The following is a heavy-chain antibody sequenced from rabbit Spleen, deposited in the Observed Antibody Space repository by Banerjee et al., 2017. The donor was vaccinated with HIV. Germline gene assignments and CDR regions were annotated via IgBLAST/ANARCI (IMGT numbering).Heavy chain of an antibody. CDR2: IDGGSSGIT. D-gene: IGHD1-1*01. V-gene: IGHV1S45*01. J-gene: IGHJ6*01. CDR1: GFSFSNKAV. CDR3: ARDTSTSFSSYGMDL. Sequence: QEQLEESGGDLVRPEGSLKLSCTASGFSFSNKAVMCWVRQAPGKGLQWIACIDGGSSGITYSATWAKGRFTCSKTSSTTVTLQMTSLTVADTATYFCARDTSTSFSSYGMDLWGPGTLVTVS.